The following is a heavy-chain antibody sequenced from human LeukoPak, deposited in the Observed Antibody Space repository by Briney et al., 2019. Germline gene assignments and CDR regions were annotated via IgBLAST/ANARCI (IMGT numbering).Heavy chain of an antibody. CDR2: IYYSGST. V-gene: IGHV4-59*12. J-gene: IGHJ4*02. CDR3: ARGLRRYYFDY. D-gene: IGHD1-14*01. CDR1: GFTFSSYS. Sequence: GSLRLSCAASGFTFSSYSMNWVRQAPGKGLEWIGYIYYSGSTNYNPSLKSRVTISVDTSKNQFSLKLSSVTAADTAVYYCARGLRRYYFDYWGQGTLVTVSS.